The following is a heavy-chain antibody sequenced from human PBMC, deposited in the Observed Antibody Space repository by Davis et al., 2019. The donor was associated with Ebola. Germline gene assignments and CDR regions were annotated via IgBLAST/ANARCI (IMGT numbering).Heavy chain of an antibody. CDR1: GYRFPSYW. D-gene: IGHD3-10*01. V-gene: IGHV5-51*01. Sequence: GESLKISCQGSGYRFPSYWIGWVRQMPGKGLEWMGIIYPGDSDTRYSPSFEGQVTMSVDRSIPTAYLQWSTLKASDTATYYCARQESLYGWIDHWGQGTLVTVSS. J-gene: IGHJ4*02. CDR2: IYPGDSDT. CDR3: ARQESLYGWIDH.